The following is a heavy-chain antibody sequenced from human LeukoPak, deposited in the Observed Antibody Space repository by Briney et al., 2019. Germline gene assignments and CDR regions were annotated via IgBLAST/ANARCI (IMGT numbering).Heavy chain of an antibody. D-gene: IGHD2-2*01. CDR1: GYTFTGYY. CDR3: ARDFRGYCSSTSCPMRDY. CDR2: INPNSGGT. V-gene: IGHV1-2*02. J-gene: IGHJ4*02. Sequence: ASVKVSCKASGYTFTGYYMHWVRQAPGQGLDGMGWINPNSGGTNYAQKFQGRVTMTRDTSISTAYMELSRLRSDDTAVYYCARDFRGYCSSTSCPMRDYWGQGTLVTVSS.